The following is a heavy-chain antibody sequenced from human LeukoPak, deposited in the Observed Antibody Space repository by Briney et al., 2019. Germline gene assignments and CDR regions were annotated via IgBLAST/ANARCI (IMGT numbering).Heavy chain of an antibody. Sequence: SETLSLTCTVSGGSISSYYWSWIRQPAGKGLEWIGRIYTSGSTNYNPSLKSRVTMSVDTSKNQFSLKLSSVTAADTAVYYCARHIIVSYYYDSSGSNWFDPWGQGTLVTVSS. D-gene: IGHD3-22*01. CDR1: GGSISSYY. CDR2: IYTSGST. CDR3: ARHIIVSYYYDSSGSNWFDP. J-gene: IGHJ5*02. V-gene: IGHV4-4*07.